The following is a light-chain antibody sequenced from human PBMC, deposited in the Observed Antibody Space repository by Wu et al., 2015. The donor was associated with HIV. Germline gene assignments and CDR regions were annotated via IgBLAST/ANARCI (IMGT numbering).Light chain of an antibody. V-gene: IGKV1-39*01. Sequence: DIQVTQSPSSLSASVGDRVTITCRASQSISTYFNWYQQKPGKAPKLLIFGASYLQSGVPSRFSGSGSGTDFTLTISSLQPEDSAIYFCQQLHNYPPFTFGGGTKVEI. CDR1: QSISTY. CDR3: QQLHNYPPFT. J-gene: IGKJ4*01. CDR2: GAS.